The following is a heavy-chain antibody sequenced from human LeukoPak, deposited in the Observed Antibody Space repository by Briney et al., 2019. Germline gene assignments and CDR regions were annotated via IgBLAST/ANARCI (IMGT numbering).Heavy chain of an antibody. CDR2: INWNGGST. V-gene: IGHV3-20*04. CDR3: ARVFLAYYCSGGSCANDY. CDR1: RFTFDDYG. D-gene: IGHD2-15*01. J-gene: IGHJ4*02. Sequence: PGGSLRLSCAASRFTFDDYGMSWVRQAPGKGLEWVSGINWNGGSTGYADSVKGRFTISRDNAKNSLYLQMNSLRAEDTALYYCARVFLAYYCSGGSCANDYWGQGTLVTVSS.